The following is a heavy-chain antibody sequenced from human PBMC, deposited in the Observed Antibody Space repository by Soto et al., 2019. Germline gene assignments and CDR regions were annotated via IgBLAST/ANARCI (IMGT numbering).Heavy chain of an antibody. D-gene: IGHD3-3*01. CDR3: AREPEDGVPGDY. Sequence: QVQLVQSGAEVKEPGASVRVSCKASGYTFTSHTLHWARQAPGQGLEWMGWIIVSNGSPRYAPQSQGRVTFGRDTSATTAYMELSSLTAEDTAVYYCAREPEDGVPGDYWGQGTLVVVSS. CDR1: GYTFTSHT. J-gene: IGHJ4*02. V-gene: IGHV1-3*01. CDR2: IIVSNGSP.